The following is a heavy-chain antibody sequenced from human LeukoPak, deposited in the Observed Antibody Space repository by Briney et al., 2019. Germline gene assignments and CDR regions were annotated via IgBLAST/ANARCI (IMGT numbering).Heavy chain of an antibody. D-gene: IGHD3-9*01. CDR3: AREYYDILPGYPPLYYFDY. J-gene: IGHJ4*02. V-gene: IGHV1-2*02. CDR2: LNPNSGDT. Sequence: ASVKVSCKASGYTFTGYYIYWVRQAPGQRLEWMGWLNPNSGDTNYARKFQGRVTMTRYLSISTAHMELTRLRSDDTAVFSCAREYYDILPGYPPLYYFDYWGQGSLVTVSS. CDR1: GYTFTGYY.